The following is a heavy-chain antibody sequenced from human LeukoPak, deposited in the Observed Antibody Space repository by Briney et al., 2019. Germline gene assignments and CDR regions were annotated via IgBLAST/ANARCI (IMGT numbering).Heavy chain of an antibody. D-gene: IGHD2-2*01. CDR2: IRSKASSYAT. J-gene: IGHJ6*03. Sequence: GGSLRLSCAASGFTFSGSAMHWVRQASGKGLEWVGRIRSKASSYATAYAASVKGRFTISRDDSKNTAYLQMNSLKTEDTAVYYCTSYCSSTSCHDRTDYYYYMDVWGKGTTVTVSS. CDR3: TSYCSSTSCHDRTDYYYYMDV. V-gene: IGHV3-73*01. CDR1: GFTFSGSA.